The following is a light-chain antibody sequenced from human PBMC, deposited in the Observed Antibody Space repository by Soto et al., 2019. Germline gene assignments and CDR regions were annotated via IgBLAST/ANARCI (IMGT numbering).Light chain of an antibody. CDR1: QSVSSSS. V-gene: IGKV3-20*01. Sequence: EIVLTQSPGTLSLSPGERAALSCRASQSVSSSSVAWYQQKPGQAPRLLIYGASSRATGIPDRFSGSGSGTDFTLTISRLEPEDFAVYYCQQYSSSPPKYTFGQGTKLEIK. CDR2: GAS. J-gene: IGKJ2*01. CDR3: QQYSSSPPKYT.